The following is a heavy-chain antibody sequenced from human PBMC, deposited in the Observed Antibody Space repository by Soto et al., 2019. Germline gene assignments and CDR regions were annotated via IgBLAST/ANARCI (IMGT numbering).Heavy chain of an antibody. CDR3: ARWSGRNLNFRNGYGMDV. J-gene: IGHJ6*02. D-gene: IGHD3-3*01. Sequence: QLQLQASGPGLVKPSETLSLMCTVSGGSFSMVSYYWGWISQPPGKGLERIGHIDYTVSTYYNPSLKSRVTITMDASKNQFSLKLSSVTAADTAVFYCARWSGRNLNFRNGYGMDVWGQGPTVTVSS. V-gene: IGHV4-39*01. CDR2: IDYTVST. CDR1: GGSFSMVSYY.